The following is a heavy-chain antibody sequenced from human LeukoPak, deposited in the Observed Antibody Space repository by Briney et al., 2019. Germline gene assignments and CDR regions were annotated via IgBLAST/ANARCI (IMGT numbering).Heavy chain of an antibody. J-gene: IGHJ4*02. CDR3: ARPYRSGWHGSFDY. D-gene: IGHD6-19*01. CDR1: GGSLTSYY. V-gene: IGHV4-59*01. CDR2: IYYSGST. Sequence: PSETLSLTGTVSGGSLTSYYWSWIRQPPGKGLEGIGNIYYSGSTNYNPSLKSRVTISVDTSKSQFSLKLSSVTAADTAVYFCARPYRSGWHGSFDYWGQGSLVTVSS.